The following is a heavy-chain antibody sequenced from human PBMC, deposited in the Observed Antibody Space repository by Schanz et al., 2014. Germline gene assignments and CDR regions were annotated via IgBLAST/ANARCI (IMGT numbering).Heavy chain of an antibody. D-gene: IGHD4-17*01. V-gene: IGHV4-61*02. CDR1: GGSISSGTYY. CDR3: ARDRGHGDLPGDI. Sequence: QVQLQESGPGLVKPSQTLSLTCIVSGGSISSGTYYWSWLRQPAGKGLEWIGRIYTSGSTNYNPSPKRRVANSLGASKNHSLFKLSSGPAADTAVYYCARDRGHGDLPGDIWGQGTMVTV. J-gene: IGHJ3*02. CDR2: IYTSGST.